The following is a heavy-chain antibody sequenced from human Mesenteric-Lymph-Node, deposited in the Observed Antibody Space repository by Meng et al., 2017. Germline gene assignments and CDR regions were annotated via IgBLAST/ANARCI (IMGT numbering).Heavy chain of an antibody. CDR2: IRRRGASYAT. CDR1: GFSFSGSA. Sequence: LGGAGGGLGEPGGSLKLSGVGAGFSFSGSASHWVRQASGKGLEWVGRIRRRGASYATAYGASTKGRFTISRDDSKNTAYLQMNSLKTDDTAVYYCTRDDDVPMVGSAWIDPWGQGTLVTVSS. CDR3: TRDDDVPMVGSAWIDP. J-gene: IGHJ5*02. D-gene: IGHD3-10*01. V-gene: IGHV3-73*02.